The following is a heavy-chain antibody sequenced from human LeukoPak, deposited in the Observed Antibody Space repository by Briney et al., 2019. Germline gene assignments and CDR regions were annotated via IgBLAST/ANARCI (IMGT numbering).Heavy chain of an antibody. Sequence: SETLSLTCAVYGGSFSGYYWSWLRQPPGKGLEWIGEINHSGSTNYNPSLKSRVTISVDTSKNQFSLKLSSVTAADTAVYYCASSVSRLYYYYMDVWGKGTTVTVSS. CDR1: GGSFSGYY. CDR3: ASSVSRLYYYYMDV. J-gene: IGHJ6*03. V-gene: IGHV4-34*01. D-gene: IGHD3-10*01. CDR2: INHSGST.